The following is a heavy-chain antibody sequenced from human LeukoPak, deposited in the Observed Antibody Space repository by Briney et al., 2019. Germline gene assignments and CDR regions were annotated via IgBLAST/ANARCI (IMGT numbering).Heavy chain of an antibody. J-gene: IGHJ4*02. D-gene: IGHD1-26*01. Sequence: GASVKVSCKASGYTFTGYYMHWVRQAPGQGLEWMGWINPNSGGTNYAQKFQGRVTMTRDTSISTAYMELSRLRSDDTAVYYCARVRYSGSYLFDHWGQGTLVTVSS. V-gene: IGHV1-2*02. CDR2: INPNSGGT. CDR3: ARVRYSGSYLFDH. CDR1: GYTFTGYY.